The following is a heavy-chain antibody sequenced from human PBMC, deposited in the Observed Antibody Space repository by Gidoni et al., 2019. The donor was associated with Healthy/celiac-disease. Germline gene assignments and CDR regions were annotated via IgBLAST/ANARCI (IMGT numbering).Heavy chain of an antibody. J-gene: IGHJ3*02. CDR2: IIPIFGTA. Sequence: QVQLVQSGAEVKKPGSSVKVSCKASGGTFSSYAISWVRQAPGQGLEWMGGIIPIFGTANYAQTFQGRVTITADESTSTAYMELSSLRSEDTAVYYCARGLPEYSSSSGAFDIWGQGTMVTVSS. CDR1: GGTFSSYA. D-gene: IGHD6-6*01. CDR3: ARGLPEYSSSSGAFDI. V-gene: IGHV1-69*01.